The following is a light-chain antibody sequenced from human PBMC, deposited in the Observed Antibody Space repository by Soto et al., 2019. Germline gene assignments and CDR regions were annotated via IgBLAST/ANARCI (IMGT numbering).Light chain of an antibody. J-gene: IGKJ1*01. CDR2: SAS. CDR3: HHPSSNSIT. Sequence: DIVVTQSPASLSAAVGDRVTVTCRASQNIDKYLHWYQQKPGKAPKPLISSASILQSGVPSRFIGSGSGTQFTLTISGLQPEEFAIYYCHHPSSNSITFGQGTKVDIK. CDR1: QNIDKY. V-gene: IGKV1-39*01.